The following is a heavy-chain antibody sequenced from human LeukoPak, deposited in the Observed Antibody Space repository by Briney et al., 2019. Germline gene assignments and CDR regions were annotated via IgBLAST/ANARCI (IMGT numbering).Heavy chain of an antibody. V-gene: IGHV1-3*01. CDR2: INAGKGNT. D-gene: IGHD6-19*01. Sequence: GASVKVSCKASGYTFSGCAMHWVRQAPGQRLEWMGWINAGKGNTKYSQKFQGRVTITRDTSASTAYMELNSLRSEDTAVYYCARGIEASSGWYVIDFWGQGTLVTVSS. CDR1: GYTFSGCA. CDR3: ARGIEASSGWYVIDF. J-gene: IGHJ4*02.